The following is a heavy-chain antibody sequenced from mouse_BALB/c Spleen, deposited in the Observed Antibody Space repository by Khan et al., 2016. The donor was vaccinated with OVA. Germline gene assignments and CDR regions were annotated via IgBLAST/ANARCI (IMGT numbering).Heavy chain of an antibody. CDR3: ARMEEYGNFYWYSDV. CDR2: IDPYNGGT. Sequence: EVQLVESGPELVKPGASVKVSCKASGYSFTDYNMYWVKQSHGKSLEWIGYIDPYNGGTSYNQKFKGKATLTVDKSSSTAFMHLNSLTSEDSAVYYCARMEEYGNFYWYSDVWGAGTTVTVSA. V-gene: IGHV1S135*01. CDR1: GYSFTDYN. J-gene: IGHJ1*01. D-gene: IGHD2-10*02.